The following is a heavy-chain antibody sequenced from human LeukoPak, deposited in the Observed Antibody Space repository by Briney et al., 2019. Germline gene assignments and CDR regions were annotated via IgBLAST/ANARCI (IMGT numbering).Heavy chain of an antibody. Sequence: ASVKVSCKASGYTFTGYYMHWVRQAPGQGLEWMGRINPNSGGTNYAQKFQGRVTMTRDTSISTAYMELSRLRSDDTAVYYCASVVFGGSGYSDDAFDIWGQGTMVTVSS. D-gene: IGHD3-22*01. V-gene: IGHV1-2*06. CDR1: GYTFTGYY. CDR3: ASVVFGGSGYSDDAFDI. J-gene: IGHJ3*02. CDR2: INPNSGGT.